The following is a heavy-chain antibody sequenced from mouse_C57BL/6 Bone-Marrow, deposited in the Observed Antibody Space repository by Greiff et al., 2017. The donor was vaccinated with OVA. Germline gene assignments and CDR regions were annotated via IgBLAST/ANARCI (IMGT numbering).Heavy chain of an antibody. V-gene: IGHV1-15*01. J-gene: IGHJ2*01. Sequence: VQVVESGAELVRPGASVTLSCKASGYTFTDYEMHWVKQTPVHGLEWIGAIDPETGGTAYNQKFKGKAILTADKSSSTAYMELRSLTSEDSAVYYCTLYCYYWGQGTTLTVSS. CDR1: GYTFTDYE. CDR3: TLYCYY. CDR2: IDPETGGT.